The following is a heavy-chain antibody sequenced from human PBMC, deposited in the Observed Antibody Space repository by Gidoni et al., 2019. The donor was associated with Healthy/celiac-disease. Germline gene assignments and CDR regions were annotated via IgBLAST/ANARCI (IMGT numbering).Heavy chain of an antibody. J-gene: IGHJ4*02. Sequence: EVQLVESGGGLVKPGGSLTLSCAASAFPFSIYSMNWVRQAPGKGLEWVSSIRSSSSYIYYADSVKGRFTISRDNAKNSLYLQMNSLRAEDTPVYYCARDDQLGISGKIDYFDYWGQGTLVTVSS. V-gene: IGHV3-21*01. CDR1: AFPFSIYS. CDR3: ARDDQLGISGKIDYFDY. CDR2: IRSSSSYI. D-gene: IGHD7-27*01.